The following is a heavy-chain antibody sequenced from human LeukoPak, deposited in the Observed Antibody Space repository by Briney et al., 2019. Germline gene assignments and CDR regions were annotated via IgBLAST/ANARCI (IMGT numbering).Heavy chain of an antibody. CDR1: GGSISSYY. V-gene: IGHV4-59*01. CDR2: IYYSGST. D-gene: IGHD6-19*01. Sequence: SETLSLTCTVSGGSISSYYWSWIRQPPGKGLEWIGYIYYSGSTNYNPSLKSRVTISVDTSKNQYSLKLSSVTAADTAVYYCASSSGWSLFEYWGQGTLVTVSS. J-gene: IGHJ4*02. CDR3: ASSSGWSLFEY.